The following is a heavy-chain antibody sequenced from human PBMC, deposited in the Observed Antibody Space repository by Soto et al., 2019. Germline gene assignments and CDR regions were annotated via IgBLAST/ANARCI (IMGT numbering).Heavy chain of an antibody. CDR1: GFTFSSYG. J-gene: IGHJ4*02. CDR3: ARANYYGSPGDFDY. D-gene: IGHD3-10*01. CDR2: ISTGSATI. V-gene: IGHV3-48*01. Sequence: GGSLRLSCAASGFTFSSYGMNWVRQTPGKGLEWVSYISTGSATIYYAESVKGRLTISRDNAKNSLYLQMNSLRAEDTAVYYCARANYYGSPGDFDYWGQGTLVTVSS.